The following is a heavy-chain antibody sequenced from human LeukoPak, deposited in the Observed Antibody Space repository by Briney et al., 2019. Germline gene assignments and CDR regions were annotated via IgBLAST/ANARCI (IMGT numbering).Heavy chain of an antibody. CDR1: GFTFSSYG. Sequence: QAGGSLRLACAASGFTFSSYGMQWVRQARGKGVELVSVIWYDGSNKYYAASVKRPFTISRDNSKTTLYLQMNSLRAEDTAVYYCARDSGDYGDYWGQGTLVTVSS. CDR3: ARDSGDYGDY. V-gene: IGHV3-33*01. CDR2: IWYDGSNK. D-gene: IGHD3-10*01. J-gene: IGHJ4*02.